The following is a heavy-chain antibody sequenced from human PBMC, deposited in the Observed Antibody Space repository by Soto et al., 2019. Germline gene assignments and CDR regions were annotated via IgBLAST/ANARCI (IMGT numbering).Heavy chain of an antibody. J-gene: IGHJ4*02. V-gene: IGHV3-66*01. CDR1: GFTVSSNY. CDR3: ARDTYYYDSSGYNGYYFDY. Sequence: EVQLVESGGGLVQPGGSLRLSCAASGFTVSSNYMSWVRQAPGKGLEWVSVIYSGGSTYYADSVKGRFTISRDNSKNTLYLQMNSLRAEDTAVYYCARDTYYYDSSGYNGYYFDYWGQGTLVTVSS. CDR2: IYSGGST. D-gene: IGHD3-22*01.